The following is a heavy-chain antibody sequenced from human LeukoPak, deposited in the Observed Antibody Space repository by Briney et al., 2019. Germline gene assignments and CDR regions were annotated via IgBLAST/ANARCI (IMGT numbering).Heavy chain of an antibody. D-gene: IGHD3-3*01. CDR1: GYTFTSYG. Sequence: ASVKVSCKASGYTFTSYGISWVRQAPGQGLEWMGWISAYNGNTNYAQKLQGRVTMTTDTSTSTAYMELRSLRSDDTAVYYCARGKWYDFWSGSDYYYYMDVWGKGTTVTVSS. V-gene: IGHV1-18*01. J-gene: IGHJ6*03. CDR2: ISAYNGNT. CDR3: ARGKWYDFWSGSDYYYYMDV.